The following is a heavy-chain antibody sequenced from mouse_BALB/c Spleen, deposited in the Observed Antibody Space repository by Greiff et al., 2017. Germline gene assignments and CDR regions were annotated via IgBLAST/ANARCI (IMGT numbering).Heavy chain of an antibody. J-gene: IGHJ2*01. D-gene: IGHD4-1*01. V-gene: IGHV5-12-2*01. CDR2: ISNGGGST. CDR3: ARHELGFDY. CDR1: GFTFSSYT. Sequence: EVMLVESGGGLVQPGGSLKLSCAASGFTFSSYTMSWVRQTPEKRLEWVAYISNGGGSTYYPDTVKGRFTISRDNAKNTLYLQMSSLKSEDTAMYYCARHELGFDYWGQGTTLTVSS.